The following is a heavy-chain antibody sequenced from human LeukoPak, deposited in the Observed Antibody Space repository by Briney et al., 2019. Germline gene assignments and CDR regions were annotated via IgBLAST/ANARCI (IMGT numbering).Heavy chain of an antibody. CDR1: GFTFSSYS. CDR3: ASPRIIGLRGY. D-gene: IGHD1-20*01. Sequence: PGGSLRLSCAASGFTFSSYSMSWVRQAPGKGLEWVASMSGGGSSIYYADSVKGRFTISRDNAKNSLYLQMNSLRTEDTAVYFCASPRIIGLRGYWGQGTLVTVSS. J-gene: IGHJ4*02. CDR2: MSGGGSSI. V-gene: IGHV3-21*01.